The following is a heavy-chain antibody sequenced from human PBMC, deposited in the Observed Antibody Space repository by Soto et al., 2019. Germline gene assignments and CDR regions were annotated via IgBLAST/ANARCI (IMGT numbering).Heavy chain of an antibody. CDR3: ARSQGSSTSLEIYYYYYYGMDV. V-gene: IGHV1-69*01. CDR1: GGTFSSYA. D-gene: IGHD2-2*01. CDR2: IIPISGRT. Sequence: QVPLVQSGAEVKKPGSSVKVSCKASGGTFSSYAISWVRQAPGQGLEWMGGIIPISGRTNYAQKFQGRVTITADESTSTAYMELSSLRSEDTAVYYCARSQGSSTSLEIYYYYYYGMDVWGQGTTVTVSS. J-gene: IGHJ6*02.